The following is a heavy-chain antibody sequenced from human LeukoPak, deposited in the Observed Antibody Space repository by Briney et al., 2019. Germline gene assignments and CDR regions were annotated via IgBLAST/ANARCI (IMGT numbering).Heavy chain of an antibody. CDR2: IYSGGST. D-gene: IGHD3-16*02. J-gene: IGHJ3*02. CDR1: GFTVSSNY. V-gene: IGHV3-53*01. CDR3: AREIGADYVWGSYRPRGGAFDI. Sequence: GGSLRLSCAASGFTVSSNYMSWVRQAPGKGLEWVSVIYSGGSTYYADSVKGRFTISRGNSKNTLYLQMNSLRAEDTAVYYCAREIGADYVWGSYRPRGGAFDIWGQGTMVTVSS.